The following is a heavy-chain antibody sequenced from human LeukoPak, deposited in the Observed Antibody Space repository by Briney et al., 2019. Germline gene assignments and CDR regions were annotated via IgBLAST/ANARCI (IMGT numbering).Heavy chain of an antibody. CDR3: ATADRGYLGRQFDY. D-gene: IGHD1-26*01. Sequence: GASVKVSCKVSGYTLTELSMHWVRQAPGKGLEWMGGFDPEDGETIYAQKFQGRVTMTEDTSTDTAYMELSSLRSEDTAVYYCATADRGYLGRQFDYWGQGTLVTVSS. CDR1: GYTLTELS. J-gene: IGHJ4*02. CDR2: FDPEDGET. V-gene: IGHV1-24*01.